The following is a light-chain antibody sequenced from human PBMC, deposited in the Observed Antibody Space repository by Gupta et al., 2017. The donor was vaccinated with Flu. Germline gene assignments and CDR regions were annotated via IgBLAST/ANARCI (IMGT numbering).Light chain of an antibody. V-gene: IGKV1-39*01. Sequence: DVQMTQSPSSLSASVGDSVTITCRPSQRINKYLNWYQQKPGKAPKLLISAGSTLQSGVPPRFRGSGSGTDFSLTITKLQPEDIGRYFCQQSDSVPHTFGQGTKLEIK. CDR2: AGS. CDR3: QQSDSVPHT. J-gene: IGKJ2*01. CDR1: QRINKY.